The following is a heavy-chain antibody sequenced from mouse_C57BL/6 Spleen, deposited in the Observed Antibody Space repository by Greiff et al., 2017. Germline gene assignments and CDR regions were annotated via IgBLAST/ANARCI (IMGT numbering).Heavy chain of an antibody. J-gene: IGHJ2*01. CDR1: GFNIKDYY. CDR3: TTGGYWGCSYDDFDY. V-gene: IGHV14-1*01. D-gene: IGHD1-1*01. CDR2: IDPEDGDT. Sequence: EVQLQQSGAELVRPGASVKLSCTASGFNIKDYYMHWVKQRPEQGLEWIGRIDPEDGDTDYAPKFQGKATMTADTSSHTAYLQLSSLTSKDTALYYCTTGGYWGCSYDDFDYWGQGTTLTVSS.